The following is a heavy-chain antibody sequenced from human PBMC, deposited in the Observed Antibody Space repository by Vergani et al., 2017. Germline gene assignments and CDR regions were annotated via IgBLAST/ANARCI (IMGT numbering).Heavy chain of an antibody. CDR1: GGTFSSYV. CDR2: IIPIFGTA. CDR3: ARGSLYYYDTSGYPGGMDV. J-gene: IGHJ6*02. V-gene: IGHV1-69*12. Sequence: QVQLVQSGAEVKKPGSSVKVSCKASGGTFSSYVISWVRQAPGQGLEWMGGIIPIFGTANYAQTFQGRVTITADESTSTAYLELSSLRSEETAVYYCARGSLYYYDTSGYPGGMDVWGQGTTVTVSS. D-gene: IGHD3-22*01.